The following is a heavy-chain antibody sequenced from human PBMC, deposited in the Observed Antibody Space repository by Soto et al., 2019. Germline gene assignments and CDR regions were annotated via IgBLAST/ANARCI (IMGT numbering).Heavy chain of an antibody. Sequence: ASVKVSCKASGGTFSSYAISWVRQAPGQGLEWMGGIIPIFGTANYAQKFQGRVTITADESTSTAYMELSSLRSVDTAVYYCAGGYSGYDFDYWGQGTLVTVSS. CDR2: IIPIFGTA. J-gene: IGHJ4*02. V-gene: IGHV1-69*13. D-gene: IGHD5-12*01. CDR1: GGTFSSYA. CDR3: AGGYSGYDFDY.